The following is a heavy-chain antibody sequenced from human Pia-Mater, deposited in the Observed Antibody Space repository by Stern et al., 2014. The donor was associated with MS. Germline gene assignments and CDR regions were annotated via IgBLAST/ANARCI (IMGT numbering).Heavy chain of an antibody. D-gene: IGHD6-19*01. J-gene: IGHJ4*02. CDR2: ISWYSGSI. V-gene: IGHV3-9*01. CDR3: AKPLHSGYSSGWYDY. Sequence: VQLVESGGGLVQPGRSLRLSCAASGFTFDDYAMHWVRQAPGKGLEWVSGISWYSGSIGYADSVKGRFTISRDNAKNSLYLQMNSLRAEDTALYYCAKPLHSGYSSGWYDYWGQGTLVTVSS. CDR1: GFTFDDYA.